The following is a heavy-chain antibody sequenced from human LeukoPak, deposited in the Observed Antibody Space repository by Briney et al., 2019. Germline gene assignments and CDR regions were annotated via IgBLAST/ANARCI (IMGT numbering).Heavy chain of an antibody. CDR1: GFTFSSHW. D-gene: IGHD1-26*01. Sequence: GGSLRLSCAASGFTFSSHWMHWVRHAPGKGLVWVSRINSDGSSTNYADSVKGRFTISRDNAKNTLYLQMNSLRAEDTAVYYCARARSGSYVYWGQGTLVTVSS. J-gene: IGHJ4*02. CDR2: INSDGSST. V-gene: IGHV3-74*01. CDR3: ARARSGSYVY.